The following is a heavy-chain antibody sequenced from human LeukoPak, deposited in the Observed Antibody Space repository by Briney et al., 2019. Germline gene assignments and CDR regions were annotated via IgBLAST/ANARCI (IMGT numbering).Heavy chain of an antibody. CDR3: ARDRYSSGWGGPFDY. CDR2: IYSGGST. Sequence: GGSLRLSCAASGFTVSTNYVSWVRQAPGKGLEWVSVIYSGGSTYYADSVKGRFTISRDNSKNTLYLQMNSLRTEDTAVYYCARDRYSSGWGGPFDYWGQGTLVTVSS. CDR1: GFTVSTNY. D-gene: IGHD6-19*01. V-gene: IGHV3-66*01. J-gene: IGHJ4*02.